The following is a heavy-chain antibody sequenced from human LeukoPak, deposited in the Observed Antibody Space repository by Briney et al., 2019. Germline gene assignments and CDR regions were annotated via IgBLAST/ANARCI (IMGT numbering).Heavy chain of an antibody. J-gene: IGHJ4*02. D-gene: IGHD3-22*01. V-gene: IGHV4-59*01. CDR3: ARSFSPNYYDLLDY. Sequence: SETLSLTCTVSGGSISTYYWSWIRQPPGKGLGWIVYIYYSVSTNYNPSLKSRVTISLDTSKNQFSLKLNSVTAADTAMYYCARSFSPNYYDLLDYWGQGTLVTVSS. CDR2: IYYSVST. CDR1: GGSISTYY.